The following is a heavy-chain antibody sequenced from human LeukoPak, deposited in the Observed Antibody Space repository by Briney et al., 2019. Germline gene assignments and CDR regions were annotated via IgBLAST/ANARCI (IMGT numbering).Heavy chain of an antibody. Sequence: SGTLSLTCTVSGGSISSSSYYWGWIRQPPGKGLEWIGSIYYSGSTYYNPSLKSRVTISVDTSKNQFSLKLSSVTAADTAVYYCARRSTYYYDSSGYYPGWGQGTLVTVSS. CDR3: ARRSTYYYDSSGYYPG. CDR2: IYYSGST. V-gene: IGHV4-39*07. CDR1: GGSISSSSYY. J-gene: IGHJ4*02. D-gene: IGHD3-22*01.